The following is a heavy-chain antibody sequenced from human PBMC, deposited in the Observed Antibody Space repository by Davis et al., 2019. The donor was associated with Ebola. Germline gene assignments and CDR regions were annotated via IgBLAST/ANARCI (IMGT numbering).Heavy chain of an antibody. V-gene: IGHV1-8*01. CDR2: MNPNSGNT. Sequence: ASVKVSCKASGYTFTSYDINWVRQATGQGLEWMGWMNPNSGNTGYAQKFQGRVTMTRNTSISTAYMELSSLRSEDTAVYYCARGGRGYSYGYVMYYYYGMDVWGQGTTVTVSS. CDR1: GYTFTSYD. J-gene: IGHJ6*02. D-gene: IGHD5-18*01. CDR3: ARGGRGYSYGYVMYYYYGMDV.